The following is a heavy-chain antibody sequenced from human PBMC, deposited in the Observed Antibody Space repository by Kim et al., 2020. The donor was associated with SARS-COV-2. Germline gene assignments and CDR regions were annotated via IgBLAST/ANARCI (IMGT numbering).Heavy chain of an antibody. CDR1: GFTFSTDA. V-gene: IGHV3-23*01. CDR2: ISNTGDLI. CDR3: AIGGKIVVVGRGWFGP. J-gene: IGHJ5*02. Sequence: GGSLRLSCAASGFTFSTDAMSWVRQAPGKGLEWVSIISNTGDLIYYADSVKGRFTISRDNSINTLYLQMNSLRAEDTAVYYCAIGGKIVVVGRGWFGPWGQGTLVTVSS. D-gene: IGHD3-22*01.